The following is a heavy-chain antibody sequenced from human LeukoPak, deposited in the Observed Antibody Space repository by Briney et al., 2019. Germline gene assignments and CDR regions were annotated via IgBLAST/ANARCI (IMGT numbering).Heavy chain of an antibody. V-gene: IGHV4-38-2*02. CDR1: GYSISSGYY. CDR3: ARHQSYYYDYYMDV. J-gene: IGHJ6*03. CDR2: IYHSGRT. D-gene: IGHD2-2*01. Sequence: SETLSLTCTVSGYSISSGYYWGWIRQPPGKGLEWIGSIYHSGRTFYNPSLKSRVTISVDTSKNQFSLKLTSVTAADTAVYYCARHQSYYYDYYMDVWGKGTTVTISS.